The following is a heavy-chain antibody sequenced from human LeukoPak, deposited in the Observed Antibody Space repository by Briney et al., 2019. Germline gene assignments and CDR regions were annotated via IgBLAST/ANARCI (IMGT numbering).Heavy chain of an antibody. D-gene: IGHD3-3*01. CDR2: IYYSGST. Sequence: SETLSLTCTVSGGSISSSSYYWGWIRQPPGKGLEWIGSIYYSGSTYYNPSLKSRVTISVDTSKNQFSLKLSSVTAADTAVYYCARSRVWSDYWGYFDYWGQGTLVTVSS. CDR1: GGSISSSSYY. J-gene: IGHJ4*02. CDR3: ARSRVWSDYWGYFDY. V-gene: IGHV4-39*01.